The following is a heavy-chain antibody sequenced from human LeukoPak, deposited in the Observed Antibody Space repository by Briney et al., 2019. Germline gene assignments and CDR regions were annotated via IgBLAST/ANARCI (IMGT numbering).Heavy chain of an antibody. V-gene: IGHV1-46*01. Sequence: ASVKVSCKVSGYTLTELSMHWVRQAPGQGLEWMGIINPSGGSTSYAQKFQGRVTMTRDTSTSTVYMELSSLRSEDTAMYYCARDYLEESVPDYWGQGTLVTVSS. CDR2: INPSGGST. J-gene: IGHJ4*02. CDR3: ARDYLEESVPDY. D-gene: IGHD3-16*01. CDR1: GYTLTELS.